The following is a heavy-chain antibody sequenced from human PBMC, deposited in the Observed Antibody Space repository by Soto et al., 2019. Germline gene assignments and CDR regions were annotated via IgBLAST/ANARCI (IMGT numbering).Heavy chain of an antibody. V-gene: IGHV1-69*13. Sequence: ASVKVSCKASGYTFTSYAISWVRQAPGQGLEWMGGIIPIFSTANYAQKFQGRVTITADESTSTAYMELSSLRSEDTAVYYCARDRKDIVVVPAAIGLGPSGWWFDPWGQGTQVTV. CDR3: ARDRKDIVVVPAAIGLGPSGWWFDP. D-gene: IGHD2-2*01. CDR2: IIPIFSTA. CDR1: GYTFTSYA. J-gene: IGHJ5*02.